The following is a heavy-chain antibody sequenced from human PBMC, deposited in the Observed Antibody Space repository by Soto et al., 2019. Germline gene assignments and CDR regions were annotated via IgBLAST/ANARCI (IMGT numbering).Heavy chain of an antibody. CDR2: ISSSGSTI. V-gene: IGHV3-48*04. CDR1: GFTFSSYS. Sequence: EVQLVESGGGLVQPGGSLRLSCAASGFTFSSYSMNWVRQAPGKGLEWVSYISSSGSTIYYADSVKGRFTISRDNAKNSLYLQMNSLRAEDTAVYYCARDRAGGNSWFDPWGQGTLVTVSS. CDR3: ARDRAGGNSWFDP. J-gene: IGHJ5*02.